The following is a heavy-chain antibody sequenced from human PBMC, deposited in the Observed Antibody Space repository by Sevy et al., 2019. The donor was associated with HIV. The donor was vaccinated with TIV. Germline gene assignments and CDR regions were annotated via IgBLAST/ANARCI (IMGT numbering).Heavy chain of an antibody. CDR1: GGSISSGSYY. Sequence: SETLSLTCTVSGGSISSGSYYWSWIRQPAGKGVEWIGRIYTSGSTNYNPSLKSRVTMSVDTSKNQFSLKLSSVTAADTAVYYCARSHPVELLWFGELLLDAFDIWGQGTMVTVSS. J-gene: IGHJ3*02. CDR2: IYTSGST. D-gene: IGHD3-10*01. CDR3: ARSHPVELLWFGELLLDAFDI. V-gene: IGHV4-61*02.